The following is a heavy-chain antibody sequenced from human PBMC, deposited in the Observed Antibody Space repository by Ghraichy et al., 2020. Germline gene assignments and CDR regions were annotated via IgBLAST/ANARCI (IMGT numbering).Heavy chain of an antibody. D-gene: IGHD6-13*01. CDR1: GFTFSSYS. CDR3: ARGLIAAADNWYFDL. V-gene: IGHV3-21*01. CDR2: ISSSSSYI. Sequence: GGSLRLSCAASGFTFSSYSMNWVRQAPGKGLEWVSSISSSSSYIYYADSVKGRFTISRDNAKNSLYLQMNSLRAEDTAVYYCARGLIAAADNWYFDLWGRGTLVTVSS. J-gene: IGHJ2*01.